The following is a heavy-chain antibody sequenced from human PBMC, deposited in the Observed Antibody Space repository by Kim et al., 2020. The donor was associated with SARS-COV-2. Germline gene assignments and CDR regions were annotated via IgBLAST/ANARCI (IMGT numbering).Heavy chain of an antibody. V-gene: IGHV3-9*01. D-gene: IGHD3-22*01. CDR1: GFTFDDYA. Sequence: GGSLRLSCAASGFTFDDYAMHWVRQAPGKGLEWVSGISWNSGSIGYADSVKGRFTISRDNAKNSLYLQMNSLRAEDTALYYCAKDRTYYYDSSGYFDYWGQGTLVTVSS. J-gene: IGHJ4*02. CDR2: ISWNSGSI. CDR3: AKDRTYYYDSSGYFDY.